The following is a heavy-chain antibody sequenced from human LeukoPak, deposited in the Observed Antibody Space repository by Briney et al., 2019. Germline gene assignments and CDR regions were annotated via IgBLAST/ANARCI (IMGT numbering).Heavy chain of an antibody. D-gene: IGHD3-10*01. CDR1: GDSVSSNIAA. V-gene: IGHV6-1*01. Sequence: SQTLSLTCAISGDSVSSNIAAWNWIRQSPSRGLEWLGRTYYRSKWYNDYAVSVKSRITINPDTSKNQFSLQLNSVTPEDAAVYYCARVPHITMVRGVIIPYFDYWGQGTLVTVSS. CDR3: ARVPHITMVRGVIIPYFDY. J-gene: IGHJ4*02. CDR2: TYYRSKWYN.